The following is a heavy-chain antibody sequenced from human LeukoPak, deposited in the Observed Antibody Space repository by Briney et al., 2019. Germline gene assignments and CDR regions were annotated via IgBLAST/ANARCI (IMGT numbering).Heavy chain of an antibody. Sequence: PGGSLRLSCAASGFTFSSYSMNWVRQAPGKGLEWVSYISSSSSTIYYADSVKGRFTISRDNSRTTLYLQMNSLRIEDTALYYCVKDNPLDYWGRGTLVIVSS. CDR2: ISSSSSTI. CDR1: GFTFSSYS. V-gene: IGHV3-48*01. CDR3: VKDNPLDY. J-gene: IGHJ4*02.